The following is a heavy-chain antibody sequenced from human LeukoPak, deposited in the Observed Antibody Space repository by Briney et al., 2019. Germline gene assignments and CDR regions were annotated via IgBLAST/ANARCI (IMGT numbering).Heavy chain of an antibody. CDR3: AKDLYSNYGPADY. D-gene: IGHD4-11*01. J-gene: IGHJ4*02. Sequence: GGSLRLSCAASGFTFSSYAMSWVRQAPGKGLEWVSTINGGGVNTHYADSVGGRFTISRDNSKNALFLQMNSLRDEDTAVYYCAKDLYSNYGPADYWGQGNLVTVSS. V-gene: IGHV3-23*01. CDR1: GFTFSSYA. CDR2: INGGGVNT.